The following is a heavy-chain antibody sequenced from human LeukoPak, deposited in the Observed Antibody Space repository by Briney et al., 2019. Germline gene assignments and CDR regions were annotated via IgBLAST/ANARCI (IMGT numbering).Heavy chain of an antibody. J-gene: IGHJ4*02. CDR2: IYYSGST. D-gene: IGHD3-10*01. CDR3: ARLGFSDGSVDRLSDN. Sequence: PSETLSLTCTVSGGSISRYYWSWIRQPPGKGLEYIGYIYYSGSTNYNPSLKSRVTISVDTSKNQFSLKLNSVSAADTAVYYCARLGFSDGSVDRLSDNWGQGTLVTVSS. V-gene: IGHV4-59*01. CDR1: GGSISRYY.